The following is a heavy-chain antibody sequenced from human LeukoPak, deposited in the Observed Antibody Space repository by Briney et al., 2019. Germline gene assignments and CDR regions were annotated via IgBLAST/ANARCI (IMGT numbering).Heavy chain of an antibody. D-gene: IGHD3-22*01. CDR3: AGNLYYYDSSGTGAYYFDY. Sequence: ASVKVSCKASGYTLTSYGISWVRQAPGQGLEWMGWISAYNGNTNYAQKLQGRVTMTTDTSTSTAYMELRSLRSDDTAVYYCAGNLYYYDSSGTGAYYFDYWGQGTLVTVSS. CDR2: ISAYNGNT. J-gene: IGHJ4*02. V-gene: IGHV1-18*01. CDR1: GYTLTSYG.